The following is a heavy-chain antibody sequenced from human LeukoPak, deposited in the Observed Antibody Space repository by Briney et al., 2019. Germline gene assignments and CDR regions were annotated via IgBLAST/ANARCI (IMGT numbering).Heavy chain of an antibody. Sequence: EPGGSLRLSCAASGFTFSSYWMHWVRQAPGKGLVWVSRISTDGRGTSYADSVKGRFTISRDNAKDTLYLQMNSLRAEDTAVYYCAREAPRGDFDYWGQGTLVTVSS. CDR2: ISTDGRGT. J-gene: IGHJ4*02. CDR1: GFTFSSYW. CDR3: AREAPRGDFDY. V-gene: IGHV3-74*01.